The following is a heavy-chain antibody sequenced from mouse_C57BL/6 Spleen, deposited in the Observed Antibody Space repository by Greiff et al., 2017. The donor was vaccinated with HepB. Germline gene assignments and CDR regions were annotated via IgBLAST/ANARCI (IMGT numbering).Heavy chain of an antibody. Sequence: DVMLVESGGGLVQPGGSMKLSCVASGFTFSNYWMNWVRQSPEKGLEWVAQIRLKSDNYATHYAESVKGRFTISRDDSKSSVYLQMNNLRAEDTGIYYCTGVVAHWYFDVWGTGTTVTVSS. D-gene: IGHD1-1*01. CDR1: GFTFSNYW. CDR2: IRLKSDNYAT. J-gene: IGHJ1*03. V-gene: IGHV6-3*01. CDR3: TGVVAHWYFDV.